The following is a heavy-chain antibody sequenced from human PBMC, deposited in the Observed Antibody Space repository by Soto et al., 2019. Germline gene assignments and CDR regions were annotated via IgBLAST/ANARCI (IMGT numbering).Heavy chain of an antibody. Sequence: QVPLVQSGAEVKKPGASVKVSCKASGYTFTSYGISWVRQAPGPGLEWMGWISAYNGNTNYAQKLQGRVTMTTDTSTSTAYMELSCLRSDDTAVYYCARSISNPMVRGVLSPGDYWGQGTLVTVSS. J-gene: IGHJ4*02. V-gene: IGHV1-18*01. D-gene: IGHD3-10*01. CDR3: ARSISNPMVRGVLSPGDY. CDR2: ISAYNGNT. CDR1: GYTFTSYG.